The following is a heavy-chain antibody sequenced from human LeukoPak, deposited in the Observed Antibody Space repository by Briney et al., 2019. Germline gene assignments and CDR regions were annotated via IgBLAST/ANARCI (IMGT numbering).Heavy chain of an antibody. Sequence: GGSLRLSCAASGFTFRTSWMFWVRQAPGKGLVWVSRINTDGSNTVNSDSVKGRFTISRDNAKNTLYLHMTSLRAADTAVYYCVRGGYDSSGTYIATFDFWGQGTLVTVSS. J-gene: IGHJ5*01. V-gene: IGHV3-74*01. D-gene: IGHD3-22*01. CDR2: INTDGSNT. CDR1: GFTFRTSW. CDR3: VRGGYDSSGTYIATFDF.